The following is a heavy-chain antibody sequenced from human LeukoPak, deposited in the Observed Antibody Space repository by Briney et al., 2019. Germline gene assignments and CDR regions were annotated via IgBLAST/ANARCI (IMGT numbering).Heavy chain of an antibody. D-gene: IGHD2-2*01. J-gene: IGHJ4*02. Sequence: GGSLRPSCAASGFTFSRNAMSWVRQAPGKGPEWVSGITGSGGSTDSADSVKGRFTISRDNSKNTLYLQMNSLRVEDTAVYYCAKKYGQIPSFDYWGQGTLVPVSS. CDR1: GFTFSRNA. CDR3: AKKYGQIPSFDY. CDR2: ITGSGGST. V-gene: IGHV3-23*01.